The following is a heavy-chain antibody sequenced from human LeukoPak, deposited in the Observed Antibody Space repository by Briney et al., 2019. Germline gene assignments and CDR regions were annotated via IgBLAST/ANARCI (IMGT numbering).Heavy chain of an antibody. D-gene: IGHD1-26*01. CDR1: GGSFSGYY. V-gene: IGHV4-34*01. CDR3: ARLLASVSGSYSGYPHAFDI. Sequence: SETLSLTCAVYGGSFSGYYWSWIRQPPGKGLEWIGEINHSGSTNYNPSLKSRVTISVDTSKNQFSLKLSSVTAADTAVYYCARLLASVSGSYSGYPHAFDIWGQGTMVTVSS. CDR2: INHSGST. J-gene: IGHJ3*02.